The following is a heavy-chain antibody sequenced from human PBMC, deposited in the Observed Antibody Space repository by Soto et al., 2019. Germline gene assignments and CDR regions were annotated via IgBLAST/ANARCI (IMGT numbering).Heavy chain of an antibody. J-gene: IGHJ5*02. V-gene: IGHV1-2*04. CDR2: INPNSGGT. Sequence: ASVNVSCKSSGYTFTGYYIHWVRQAPGQGLEWMGWINPNSGGTNYAQKFQGWVTMTRDTSISTAYMELSRLRSDDTAVYYCARGVATAGWFDPWGQGTLVTVSS. D-gene: IGHD5-12*01. CDR3: ARGVATAGWFDP. CDR1: GYTFTGYY.